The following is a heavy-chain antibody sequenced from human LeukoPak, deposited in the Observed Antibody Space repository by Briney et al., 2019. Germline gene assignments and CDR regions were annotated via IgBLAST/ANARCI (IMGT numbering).Heavy chain of an antibody. J-gene: IGHJ5*02. D-gene: IGHD6-19*01. Sequence: GGSLRFSCVASGFTFTSDAMNWVRQAPGKGLEWVSSTVSRGTTQYADSVKGRFTVSRDTSKNTLYLQMNSLRADDTAVYYCAKCSTSAYTTGWCNRTDPWGQGTLVTVSS. CDR1: GFTFTSDA. CDR2: TVSRGTT. V-gene: IGHV3-23*01. CDR3: AKCSTSAYTTGWCNRTDP.